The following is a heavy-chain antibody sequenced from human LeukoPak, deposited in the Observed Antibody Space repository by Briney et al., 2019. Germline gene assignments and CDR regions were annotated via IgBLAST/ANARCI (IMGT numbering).Heavy chain of an antibody. V-gene: IGHV3-30*03. CDR3: ARSKRRWNWFDP. Sequence: GGSLRLSCAASEFTFSSFGMHWVRQAPGKGLDWVAVISYDGSNKYYGDSVKGRFTISRDNHKNTLDLQMNSLRSEDTAVYYCARSKRRWNWFDPWGQGTLVTVSS. J-gene: IGHJ5*02. D-gene: IGHD2-15*01. CDR1: EFTFSSFG. CDR2: ISYDGSNK.